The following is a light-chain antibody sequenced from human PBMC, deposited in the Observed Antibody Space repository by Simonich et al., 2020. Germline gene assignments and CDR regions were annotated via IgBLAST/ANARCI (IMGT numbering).Light chain of an antibody. CDR2: LAS. V-gene: IGKV4-1*01. CDR1: QSVLYSSNNKNY. J-gene: IGKJ1*01. Sequence: DIVMTQSPDSLAVSLGERATINCKSNQSVLYSSNNKNYLAWYQQKPGQPPKLLIYLASTRESGVPDRFSGSGSGTDFTLTISSLQAEDVAVYYCQQYYSTPWTFGQGTKVEIK. CDR3: QQYYSTPWT.